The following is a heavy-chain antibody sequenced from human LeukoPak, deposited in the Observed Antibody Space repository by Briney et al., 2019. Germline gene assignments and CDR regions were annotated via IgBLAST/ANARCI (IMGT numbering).Heavy chain of an antibody. CDR1: GFTFSIYS. D-gene: IGHD2-15*01. J-gene: IGHJ4*02. CDR3: ARDLVAAANFDY. Sequence: GGSLRLSCAASGFTFSIYSMNWVRQAPGKGLEWVSSIMSSSRYTYYADSVKGRFTISRDNAKNSLYLQMNSLRAEDTAVYYCARDLVAAANFDYWGQGTLVTVSS. V-gene: IGHV3-21*01. CDR2: IMSSSRYT.